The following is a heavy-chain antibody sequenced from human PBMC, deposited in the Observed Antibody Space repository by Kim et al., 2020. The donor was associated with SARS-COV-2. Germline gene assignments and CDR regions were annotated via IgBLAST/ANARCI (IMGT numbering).Heavy chain of an antibody. CDR1: GFTFSTYA. Sequence: GGSLRLSCAASGFTFSTYAMSWVRQAPGKGLYWVSGISGSGDSTFYADSVKGRFTISRDNSKNTLYLQMNSLRAEDTAVYYCAKARAAAAGSIDYWGQGTLVTVSS. CDR2: ISGSGDST. D-gene: IGHD6-13*01. V-gene: IGHV3-23*01. J-gene: IGHJ4*02. CDR3: AKARAAAAGSIDY.